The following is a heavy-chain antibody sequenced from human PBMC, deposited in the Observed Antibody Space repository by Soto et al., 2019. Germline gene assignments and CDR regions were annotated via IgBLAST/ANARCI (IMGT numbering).Heavy chain of an antibody. CDR2: VFYTGLT. V-gene: IGHV4-39*01. J-gene: IGHJ4*02. D-gene: IGHD1-20*01. Sequence: SETLSLTCAVSGGSISGSYYYWAWLRQSPGKGPEWIGSVFYTGLTSYNPSLESRASVSVDTSKSQFSLNLSAVTAADTAVYYCATSQKGYNWNYFDHWGQGALVTVSS. CDR1: GGSISGSYYY. CDR3: ATSQKGYNWNYFDH.